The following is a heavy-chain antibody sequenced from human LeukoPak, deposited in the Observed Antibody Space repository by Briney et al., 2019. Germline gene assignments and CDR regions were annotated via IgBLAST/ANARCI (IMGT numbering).Heavy chain of an antibody. Sequence: ASVKVSCKASGYTFTGYYMHWVRQAPGQGLEWMGWINPNSGGTNYAQKFQGRVTMARDTSISTAYMELSRLTSDDTAVYYCARLSSDWDYGMDVWGQGTTVTVSS. J-gene: IGHJ6*02. CDR2: INPNSGGT. V-gene: IGHV1-2*02. D-gene: IGHD6-19*01. CDR3: ARLSSDWDYGMDV. CDR1: GYTFTGYY.